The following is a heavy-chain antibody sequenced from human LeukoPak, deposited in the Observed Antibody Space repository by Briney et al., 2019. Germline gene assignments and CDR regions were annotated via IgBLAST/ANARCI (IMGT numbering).Heavy chain of an antibody. J-gene: IGHJ4*02. V-gene: IGHV3-7*01. D-gene: IGHD5-12*01. CDR1: GFTFSNSW. CDR3: ARGPSGYHNT. CDR2: IKADGSQK. Sequence: GGALRLSCAASGFTFSNSWMSWVRQAPERGLEWVANIKADGSQKDYVDSMKGRFTVSRDNAKNSVYLEMKSLRVEDTAIYYCARGPSGYHNTGGQGTLVTVSS.